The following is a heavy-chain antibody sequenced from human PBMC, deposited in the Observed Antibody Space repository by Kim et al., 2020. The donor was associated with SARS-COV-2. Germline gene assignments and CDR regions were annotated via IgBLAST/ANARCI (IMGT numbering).Heavy chain of an antibody. J-gene: IGHJ4*02. V-gene: IGHV4-59*01. CDR3: ASTITMVRGVETDY. D-gene: IGHD3-10*01. CDR1: GGSISSYY. CDR2: IYYSGST. Sequence: SETLSLTCTVSGGSISSYYWSWIRQPPGKGLEWIGYIYYSGSTNYNPSLKSRVTISVDTSKNQFSLKLSSVTAADTAVYYCASTITMVRGVETDYWGQGTLVTVSS.